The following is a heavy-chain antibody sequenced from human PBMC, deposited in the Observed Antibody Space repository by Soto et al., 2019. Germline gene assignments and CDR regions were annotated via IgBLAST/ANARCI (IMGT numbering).Heavy chain of an antibody. CDR2: IYNNGRT. V-gene: IGHV4-59*02. Sequence: SETLSLTCSVSGGSGYDFYWNWLRRTPGKGLEWIGNIYNNGRTNYNPSLKNRVTISIDTSKNQFSLHLSSVTTADTAMYFCARGHGIYVRFDSWGQGTLFTVSS. D-gene: IGHD3-10*02. J-gene: IGHJ4*02. CDR3: ARGHGIYVRFDS. CDR1: GGSGYDFY.